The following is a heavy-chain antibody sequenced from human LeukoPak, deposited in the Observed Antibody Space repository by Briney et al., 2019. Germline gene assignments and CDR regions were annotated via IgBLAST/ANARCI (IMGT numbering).Heavy chain of an antibody. D-gene: IGHD1-26*01. Sequence: SETLSLTCTVSGVSISSSSYYWGWIRQPPGKGVEWIGSIYYTGRTSYNPSLKSRVTISEDTSKNQFSLKLSSVTAADTAIYYCARHLRSPVGATGSVDYWGQGTLVTVSS. CDR3: ARHLRSPVGATGSVDY. CDR2: IYYTGRT. J-gene: IGHJ4*02. CDR1: GVSISSSSYY. V-gene: IGHV4-39*01.